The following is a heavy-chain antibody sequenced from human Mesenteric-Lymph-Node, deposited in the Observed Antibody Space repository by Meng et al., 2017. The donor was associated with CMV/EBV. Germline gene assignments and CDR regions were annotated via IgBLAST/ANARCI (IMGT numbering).Heavy chain of an antibody. D-gene: IGHD3-3*01. J-gene: IGHJ4*02. CDR2: INPSGRTT. Sequence: ASVKVSCKASEYTFTSYYFHWVRQAPGQGLEWLGIINPSGRTTTYAQKFQGRVTVTRDPTTVYLELSSLRSEDTAVYYCARDRILGNGYVDYWGQGTLVTVSS. CDR3: ARDRILGNGYVDY. CDR1: EYTFTSYY. V-gene: IGHV1-46*01.